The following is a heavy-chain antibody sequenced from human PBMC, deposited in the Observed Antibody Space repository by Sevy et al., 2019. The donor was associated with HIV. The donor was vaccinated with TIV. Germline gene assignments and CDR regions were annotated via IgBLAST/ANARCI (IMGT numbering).Heavy chain of an antibody. Sequence: GGSLRLSCAASGFSFSDSYMSWIRQAPGKGLEWLSYMSGSGGIIYYADSVKGRFTISRDNAKNSLYLQMNSLRADDTALYYCARKGYSQGPYYYFESWGQGTLVTVSS. V-gene: IGHV3-11*01. D-gene: IGHD5-18*01. CDR1: GFSFSDSY. J-gene: IGHJ4*02. CDR2: MSGSGGII. CDR3: ARKGYSQGPYYYFES.